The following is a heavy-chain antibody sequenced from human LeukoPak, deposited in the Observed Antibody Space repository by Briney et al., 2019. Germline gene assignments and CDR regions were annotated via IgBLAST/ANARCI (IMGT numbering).Heavy chain of an antibody. J-gene: IGHJ4*02. Sequence: PGGSLRLSCAASGFTFSNYGIHWDRQAPGKGLEWVAVISYDGNNKYYADSVKGRFTISRDNSKNTLFLQMNSLRAEDTAVYYCAKGVDYCSGGSCPADYWGPGTLVTVSS. V-gene: IGHV3-30*18. D-gene: IGHD2-15*01. CDR3: AKGVDYCSGGSCPADY. CDR1: GFTFSNYG. CDR2: ISYDGNNK.